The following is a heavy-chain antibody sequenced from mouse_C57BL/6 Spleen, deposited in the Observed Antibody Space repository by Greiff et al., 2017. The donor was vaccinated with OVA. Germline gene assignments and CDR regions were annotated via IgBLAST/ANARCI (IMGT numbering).Heavy chain of an antibody. CDR2: IDPETGGT. CDR1: GYTFTDYE. J-gene: IGHJ2*01. CDR3: TRNYGSSDGY. V-gene: IGHV1-15*01. Sequence: QVQLQQSGAELVRPGASVTLSCKASGYTFTDYEMHWVKQTPVHGLEWIGAIDPETGGTAYNQKFKGKAILTADKSSSTAYMELRSLTSEDSAVYYWTRNYGSSDGYWGKGTTLTVSS. D-gene: IGHD1-1*01.